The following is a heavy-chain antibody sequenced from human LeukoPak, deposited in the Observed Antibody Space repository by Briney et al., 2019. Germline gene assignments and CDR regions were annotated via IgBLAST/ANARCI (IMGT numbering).Heavy chain of an antibody. CDR2: IIPIFGAT. Sequence: SVKVSCKASGGTFSSYAISWVRQAPGQGLEWMGGIIPIFGATKYAQRFRGRVTITADDSTGTAYMELSSLRSEDTAVYYCAVGTVRDTEYGMDVWGQGTTVTVSS. CDR3: AVGTVRDTEYGMDV. CDR1: GGTFSSYA. D-gene: IGHD4-17*01. V-gene: IGHV1-69*13. J-gene: IGHJ6*02.